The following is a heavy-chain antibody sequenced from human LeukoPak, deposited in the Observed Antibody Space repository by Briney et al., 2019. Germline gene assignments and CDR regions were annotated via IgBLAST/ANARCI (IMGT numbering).Heavy chain of an antibody. J-gene: IGHJ3*02. D-gene: IGHD6-13*01. V-gene: IGHV3-23*01. CDR3: AKVGAAAWGTAFDI. CDR1: GFTFSSYA. CDR2: ISGSGTST. Sequence: GGSLRLSCAASGFTFSSYAMSWVRQAPGKGLEWVSGISGSGTSTYYADSVKGRFTVSRDNSKNTLYLQMRSLRAEDTAIYYCAKVGAAAWGTAFDIWGQGTLVTVSS.